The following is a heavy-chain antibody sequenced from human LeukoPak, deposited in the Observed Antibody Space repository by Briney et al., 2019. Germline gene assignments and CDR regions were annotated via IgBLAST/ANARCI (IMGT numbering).Heavy chain of an antibody. CDR1: GFTFSSYA. Sequence: PGGSLRLSCAASGFTFSSYAMSWVRQAPGKGLEWVSAISGSGGSTYYADSVKGRFTISRDNSKNTLYLQMNSLRAEDTAVYYCAKDLKDGYNSYYFDYWGQGTLVTVSS. CDR2: ISGSGGST. CDR3: AKDLKDGYNSYYFDY. J-gene: IGHJ4*02. D-gene: IGHD5-24*01. V-gene: IGHV3-23*01.